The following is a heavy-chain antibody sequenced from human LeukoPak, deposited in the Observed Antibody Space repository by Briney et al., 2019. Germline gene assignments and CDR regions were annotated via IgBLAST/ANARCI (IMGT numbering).Heavy chain of an antibody. CDR2: ISTSSSTI. CDR1: GFTFSSYS. J-gene: IGHJ3*02. Sequence: GGSLRLSCVASGFTFSSYSMNWVRQAPGKGLEWISYISTSSSTIYYVDSVKGRFTISRDNAKNSLYLQMNSLRAEDTAVYYCARDGGSSWYGAFDIWGQGTTVTVSS. V-gene: IGHV3-48*01. D-gene: IGHD6-13*01. CDR3: ARDGGSSWYGAFDI.